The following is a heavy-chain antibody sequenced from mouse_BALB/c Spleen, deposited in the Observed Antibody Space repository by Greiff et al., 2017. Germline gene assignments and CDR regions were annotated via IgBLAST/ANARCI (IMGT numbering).Heavy chain of an antibody. V-gene: IGHV2-3*01. CDR3: ANHYYGSSDWYFDV. J-gene: IGHJ1*01. CDR1: GFSLTSYG. CDR2: IWGDGST. D-gene: IGHD1-1*01. Sequence: VKLMESGPGLVAPSQSLSISCTVSGFSLTSYGVSWVRQPPGQGLEWLGVIWGDGSTNNHSATISRLSISKDNSTSQAYLKLNSLQTADTATYYCANHYYGSSDWYFDVWGAGTTVTVSS.